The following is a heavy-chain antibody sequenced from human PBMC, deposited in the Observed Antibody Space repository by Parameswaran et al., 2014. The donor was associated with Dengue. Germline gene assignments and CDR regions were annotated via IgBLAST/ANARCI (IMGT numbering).Heavy chain of an antibody. CDR2: INAGNGNT. D-gene: IGHD3-22*01. CDR3: ARDYWEPTGDSSGYPYFDY. J-gene: IGHJ4*02. V-gene: IGHV1-3*01. Sequence: WVRQAPGQRLEWMGWINAGNGNTKYSQKFQGRVTITRDTSASTAYMELSSLRSEDTAVYYCARDYWEPTGDSSGYPYFDYWGQGTLVTVSS.